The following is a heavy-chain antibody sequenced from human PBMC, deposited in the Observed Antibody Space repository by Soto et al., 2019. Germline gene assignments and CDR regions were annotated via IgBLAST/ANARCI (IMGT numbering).Heavy chain of an antibody. CDR1: GGTFSDYA. CDR2: IIPMFATT. D-gene: IGHD6-13*01. CDR3: ARGRGIGFSSTWNIYWYYNMDV. V-gene: IGHV1-69*01. Sequence: QLQLVQSGAEVRKSGSSVKVSCKAAGGTFSDYALSWVRQAPGQGLEWMGGIIPMFATTNYAQKFQGRVTITADDSATTAHMELGSLKSEDTAVYYCARGRGIGFSSTWNIYWYYNMDVWGQGATVTVSS. J-gene: IGHJ6*02.